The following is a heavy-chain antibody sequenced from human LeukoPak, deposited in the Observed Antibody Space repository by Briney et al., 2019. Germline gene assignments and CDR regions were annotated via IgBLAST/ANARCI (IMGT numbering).Heavy chain of an antibody. D-gene: IGHD3-10*01. Sequence: GASVKVSCKASGYTFTSYGISWVRQAPGQGLEWMGGIIPIFGTANYAQKFQARVTMTTDTSTSTAYMELRSLRSDDTAVYYCARAVYYYGSGRRGNAFDIWGQGTMVTVSS. CDR2: IIPIFGTA. J-gene: IGHJ3*02. CDR1: GYTFTSYG. V-gene: IGHV1-18*01. CDR3: ARAVYYYGSGRRGNAFDI.